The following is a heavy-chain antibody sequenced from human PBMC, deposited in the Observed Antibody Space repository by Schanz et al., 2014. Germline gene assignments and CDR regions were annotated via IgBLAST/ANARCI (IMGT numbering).Heavy chain of an antibody. Sequence: QVQLVQSGAEVKKPGASVKVSCKAFGYSFTSYYIHWVRQAPGQGLEWMATINPSGGSTSFAQKFQRRVTMTRATSTSTVNMELTSLRSEDTAVYYCARDPYSASYFPSPPLYGLDVWGQGTTVTVSS. D-gene: IGHD1-26*01. V-gene: IGHV1-46*01. J-gene: IGHJ6*02. CDR3: ARDPYSASYFPSPPLYGLDV. CDR1: GYSFTSYY. CDR2: INPSGGST.